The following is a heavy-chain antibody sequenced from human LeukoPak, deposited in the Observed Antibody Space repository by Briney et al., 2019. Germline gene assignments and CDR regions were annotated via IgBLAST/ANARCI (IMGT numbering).Heavy chain of an antibody. CDR2: IIPIFGTA. Sequence: SVKVSCKASVGTFSSYAISWVRQAPGQGLEWMGGIIPIFGTANYAQKFQDRVTITADESTSTAYMELSSLRSEDTAVYYCARGGGDGYKLNWFDPWGQGTLVTVSS. J-gene: IGHJ5*02. CDR1: VGTFSSYA. V-gene: IGHV1-69*13. CDR3: ARGGGDGYKLNWFDP. D-gene: IGHD5-24*01.